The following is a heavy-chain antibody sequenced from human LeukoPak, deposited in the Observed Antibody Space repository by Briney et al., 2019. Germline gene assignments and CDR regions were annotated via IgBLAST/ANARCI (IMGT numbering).Heavy chain of an antibody. J-gene: IGHJ6*02. V-gene: IGHV4-30-4*01. CDR1: GGSISSGDYY. Sequence: SETLSLTCTVSGGSISSGDYYWSWIRQPPGKGLEWIGYIYYSGSTYYNPSLKSRVTISVDTSKNQFSLKLSSVTAADTAVYYCASGSNTRLGYYYYYYGMDVWGQGTTVTVSS. CDR3: ASGSNTRLGYYYYYYGMDV. CDR2: IYYSGST. D-gene: IGHD1-26*01.